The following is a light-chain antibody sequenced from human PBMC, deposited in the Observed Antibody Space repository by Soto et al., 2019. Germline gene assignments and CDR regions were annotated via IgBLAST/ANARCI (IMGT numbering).Light chain of an antibody. CDR2: AAS. CDR3: QQSYSTPPT. Sequence: DIQMTQSPSSLSASVGDRVTITCRASQSISSYLNWYQQKPGKAPKLLFYAASSLQSGVPSRFSGSGSGTDFTLTISSLQPEDFATYYCQQSYSTPPTFGQGTKVEI. CDR1: QSISSY. J-gene: IGKJ1*01. V-gene: IGKV1-39*01.